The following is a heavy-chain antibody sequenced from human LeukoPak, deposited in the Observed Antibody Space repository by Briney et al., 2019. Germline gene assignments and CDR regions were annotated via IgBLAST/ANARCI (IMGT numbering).Heavy chain of an antibody. CDR2: IYHSGNT. Sequence: SGTLSLTCAVSGDSISSNNWWSWVRQPPGKGLEWIGEIYHSGNTNYNPSLKSRVTISVDKSNNQFSLELSSVTAADTAVYYCAREKSTVTAGFDFWGQGNLVTVSS. V-gene: IGHV4-4*02. J-gene: IGHJ5*01. CDR3: AREKSTVTAGFDF. CDR1: GDSISSNNW. D-gene: IGHD4-17*01.